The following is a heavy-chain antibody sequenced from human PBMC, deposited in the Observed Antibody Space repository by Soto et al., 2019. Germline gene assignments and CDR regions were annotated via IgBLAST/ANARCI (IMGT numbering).Heavy chain of an antibody. CDR2: IVPSLDTT. CDR1: GGTFSSSG. J-gene: IGHJ6*02. Sequence: QVHLVQSGTEVKKPGSSVKVSCKASGGTFSSSGFSWVRQAPGQGLEWMGMIVPSLDTTNYAQKFQARVTITADEVTSTAYMELRSLRSEDTAVYYCVRWPQPQYTADPYAVDVWGQGTRVIVSS. V-gene: IGHV1-69*11. CDR3: VRWPQPQYTADPYAVDV. D-gene: IGHD2-21*02.